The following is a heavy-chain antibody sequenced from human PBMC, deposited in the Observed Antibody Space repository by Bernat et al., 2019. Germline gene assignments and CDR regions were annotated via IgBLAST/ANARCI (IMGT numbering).Heavy chain of an antibody. CDR3: ARGRKDVERAYFDS. CDR1: GGSFSGYY. CDR2: MSHSGRS. Sequence: QVPLQQWGAGLLKSSETLSLTCAVYGGSFSGYYWTWIRQPPGKGLEWIGEMSHSGRSNYNPSLKSRVTISVDSSKNQFSLRMSSVTAANTAVYYCARGRKDVERAYFDSWGQGTLVTVSS. V-gene: IGHV4-34*01. J-gene: IGHJ4*02. D-gene: IGHD1-1*01.